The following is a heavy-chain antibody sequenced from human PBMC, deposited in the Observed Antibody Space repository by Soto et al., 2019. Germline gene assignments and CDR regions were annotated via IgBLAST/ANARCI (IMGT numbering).Heavy chain of an antibody. CDR1: GYTFTGYY. V-gene: IGHV1-2*04. CDR3: ARHYYDSSGYYYFDY. J-gene: IGHJ4*02. CDR2: INPNSGGT. D-gene: IGHD3-22*01. Sequence: QVQLVQSGAEVKKPGASVKVSCKASGYTFTGYYMHWVRQAPGQGLEWMGWINPNSGGTNYAQKFQGWVTMTRDTSMSTAYMELSRLRSDDTAVYYCARHYYDSSGYYYFDYWGQGTLVTVSS.